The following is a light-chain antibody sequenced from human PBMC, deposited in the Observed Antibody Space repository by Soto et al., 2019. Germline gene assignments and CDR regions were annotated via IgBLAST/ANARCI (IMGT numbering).Light chain of an antibody. CDR2: STS. CDR3: LLYYGGAQPFVV. CDR1: TGAVTSGYY. Sequence: QAVVTQEPSLTVSPGGTVTLTCASSTGAVTSGYYPNWFQQKPGQAPRALIYSTSNYHSWTPARFPGSLLGGKAPLTLSGVQPEDEAEYYCLLYYGGAQPFVVFGGGTKLTVL. V-gene: IGLV7-43*01. J-gene: IGLJ2*01.